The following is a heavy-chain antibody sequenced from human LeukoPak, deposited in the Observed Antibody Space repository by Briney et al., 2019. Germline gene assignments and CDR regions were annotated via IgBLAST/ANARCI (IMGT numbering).Heavy chain of an antibody. V-gene: IGHV4-34*01. CDR3: ARRHTHEESFDY. D-gene: IGHD3-16*02. J-gene: IGHJ4*02. CDR1: GGSFSGYY. Sequence: PSETLSLTCAVYGGSFSGYYWSWIRQPPGKGLEWIGEINHSGSTNYNPSLKSRVTISVDTSKSQFSLKLSSVTAADTAVYYCARRHTHEESFDYWGQGTLVTVSS. CDR2: INHSGST.